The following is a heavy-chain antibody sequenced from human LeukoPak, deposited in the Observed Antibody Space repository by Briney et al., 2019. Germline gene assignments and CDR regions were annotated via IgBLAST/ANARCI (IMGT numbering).Heavy chain of an antibody. V-gene: IGHV4-61*02. CDR2: IYTSGST. CDR3: ARGKGGIAARPRRSTKGFDY. J-gene: IGHJ4*02. CDR1: GDSISSVDYY. Sequence: PSETLSLTCTVSGDSISSVDYYWSWIRQPAGKGLEGIGRIYTSGSTNYNPSLNSRVTMSVDTSKNQFSLKLRSVTAADTAVYYCARGKGGIAARPRRSTKGFDYWGQGTLVTVSS. D-gene: IGHD6-6*01.